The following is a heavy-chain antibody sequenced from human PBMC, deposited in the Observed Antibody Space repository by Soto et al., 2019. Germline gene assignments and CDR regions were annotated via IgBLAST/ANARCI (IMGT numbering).Heavy chain of an antibody. CDR2: IYYSGST. CDR1: VVSISSGGYY. CDR3: ASLPVAGGYYHRNAFHI. Sequence: PSETLSLTCTFSVVSISSGGYYCSWIRQHPGKGLEWIGYIYYSGSTYYNPSLKSRVTISVDTSKNQFSLKLSSVTAADTAVYYCASLPVAGGYYHRNAFHIWGQGTRVTVS. D-gene: IGHD3-10*01. J-gene: IGHJ3*02. V-gene: IGHV4-31*03.